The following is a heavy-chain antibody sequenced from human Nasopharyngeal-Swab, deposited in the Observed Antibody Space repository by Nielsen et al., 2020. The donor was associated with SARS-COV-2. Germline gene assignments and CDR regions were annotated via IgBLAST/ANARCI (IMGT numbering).Heavy chain of an antibody. CDR1: GYTFTSYG. D-gene: IGHD3-22*01. V-gene: IGHV1-18*01. J-gene: IGHJ4*02. CDR2: ISAYNGNT. Sequence: ASVKVSCKASGYTFTSYGISWVRQALGQGLEWMGWISAYNGNTNYAQKLQGRVTMTTDTSTSTAYMELRSLRSDDTAMYYCAREFSPYDSSGYSDYWGQGTLVTVSS. CDR3: AREFSPYDSSGYSDY.